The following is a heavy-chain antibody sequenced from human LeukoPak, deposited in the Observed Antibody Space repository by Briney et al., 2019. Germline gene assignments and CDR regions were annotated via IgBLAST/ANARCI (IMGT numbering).Heavy chain of an antibody. CDR2: IIPIFGTA. V-gene: IGHV1-69*05. Sequence: SVKVSCKASGGTFSSYAISWVRQAPGQGLEWMGRIIPIFGTANYAQKFQGRVTITTDASTSTAYMELSSLRSEDTAVYYCARDPNGYDSSGYQGYWGQGTLVTVSS. D-gene: IGHD3-22*01. J-gene: IGHJ4*02. CDR1: GGTFSSYA. CDR3: ARDPNGYDSSGYQGY.